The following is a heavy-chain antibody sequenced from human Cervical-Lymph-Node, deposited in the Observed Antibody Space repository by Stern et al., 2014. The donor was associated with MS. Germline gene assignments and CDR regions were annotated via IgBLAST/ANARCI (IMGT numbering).Heavy chain of an antibody. J-gene: IGHJ4*02. CDR2: IYYSGTP. CDR1: GGSINTYY. D-gene: IGHD3-16*01. Sequence: QVQLQESGPGLVKPSEPLSLTCTVSGGSINTYYWSWIRQPPGQGLEWIGWIYYSGTPNYNPYLKSRVTISMATSKNQFSLMLTPVTAADTAVYYGARGGGRTYFDYWGQGTLVTVSS. CDR3: ARGGGRTYFDY. V-gene: IGHV4-59*01.